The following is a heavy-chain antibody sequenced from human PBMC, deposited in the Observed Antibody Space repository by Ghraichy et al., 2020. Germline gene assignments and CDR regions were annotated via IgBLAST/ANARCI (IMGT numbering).Heavy chain of an antibody. CDR3: ARLEGQASIEHY. D-gene: IGHD6-6*01. V-gene: IGHV4-39*01. CDR1: GGSISSSSYY. CDR2: IYYSGST. J-gene: IGHJ4*02. Sequence: SETLSLTYTVSGGSISSSSYYWGWIRQPPGKGLEWIGRIYYSGSTYYNPSLKSRVTISVDTSKNQFSLKLSSVTAADTAVYYCARLEGQASIEHYWGQGTMVTVSS.